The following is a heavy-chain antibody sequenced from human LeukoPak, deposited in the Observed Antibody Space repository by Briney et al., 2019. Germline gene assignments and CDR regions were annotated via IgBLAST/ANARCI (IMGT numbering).Heavy chain of an antibody. J-gene: IGHJ3*02. CDR3: ARVHYDFWSGHYTGDAFDI. CDR1: GGSISSSSYY. V-gene: IGHV4-39*01. CDR2: IYYSGST. Sequence: PSETLSLTCTVSGGSISSSSYYWGWVRQPPGKGLEWIGSIYYSGSTYYNPSLKSRVTISVDTSKNQFSLKLSSVTAADTAVYYCARVHYDFWSGHYTGDAFDIWGQGTMVTVSS. D-gene: IGHD3-3*01.